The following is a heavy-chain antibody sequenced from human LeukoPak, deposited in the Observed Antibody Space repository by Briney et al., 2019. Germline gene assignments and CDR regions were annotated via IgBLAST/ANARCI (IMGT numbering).Heavy chain of an antibody. V-gene: IGHV4-4*08. CDR3: AREEGLAGSAL. CDR1: GGSISNYF. Sequence: PSETLSLTCSVSGGSISNYFWTWIRQPPGKGLEWIGYIYSSGSTYYNPSLKSRVTISVDTSKNRFSLKLSTVTAADTAVYYCAREEGLAGSALWGQGTLVTVSS. D-gene: IGHD5/OR15-5a*01. J-gene: IGHJ4*02. CDR2: IYSSGST.